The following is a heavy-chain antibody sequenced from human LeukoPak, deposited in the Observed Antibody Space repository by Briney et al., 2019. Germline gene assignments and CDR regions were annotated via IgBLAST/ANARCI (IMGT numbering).Heavy chain of an antibody. CDR3: AKDSGGYSWFDY. Sequence: SETLSLTFTVSGGSISRGSYYWSWIRQPAGKGLEWIGRIDTSGCTNYNPYLRSRVTISLDTSKNLFSLTLSSVTAADTAVYYCAKDSGGYSWFDYWGQGTVVTVSS. D-gene: IGHD3-10*01. J-gene: IGHJ4*02. CDR2: IDTSGCT. CDR1: GGSISRGSYY. V-gene: IGHV4-61*02.